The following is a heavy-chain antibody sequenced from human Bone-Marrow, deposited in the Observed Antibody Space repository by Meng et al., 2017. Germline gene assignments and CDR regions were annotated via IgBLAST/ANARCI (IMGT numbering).Heavy chain of an antibody. J-gene: IGHJ4*02. CDR1: GFIFSSHA. V-gene: IGHV3-23*01. D-gene: IGHD2-21*02. Sequence: GGSLRLSCAASGFIFSSHAMSWVRQAPGKGLEWVSTISGSGDSTYYADSVKGRFTISRDNSKNALFLQMNSLRAEDTAVYYCATRGDHGVHYFDYWGQGTLVTVS. CDR3: ATRGDHGVHYFDY. CDR2: ISGSGDST.